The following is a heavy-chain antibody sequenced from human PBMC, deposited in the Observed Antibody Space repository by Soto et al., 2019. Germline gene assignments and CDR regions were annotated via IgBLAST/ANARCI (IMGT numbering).Heavy chain of an antibody. D-gene: IGHD2-8*02. J-gene: IGHJ6*02. CDR2: IIPIFGTA. V-gene: IGHV1-69*01. Sequence: GASVKVSCKASGGTFSSYAISWVRQAPGQGLEWMGGIIPIFGTANYAQKFQGRVTITADESTSTAYMELSSLRSEDTAVYYCAREGKGSSGQVVLAHSGMDGWGQGTTVTVSS. CDR3: AREGKGSSGQVVLAHSGMDG. CDR1: GGTFSSYA.